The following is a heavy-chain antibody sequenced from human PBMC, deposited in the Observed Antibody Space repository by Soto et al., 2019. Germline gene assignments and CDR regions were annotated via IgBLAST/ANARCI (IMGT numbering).Heavy chain of an antibody. CDR1: GFSFITSF. Sequence: GGSLRLSCVASGFSFITSFMGWVRQAPGKGLEWVANINQDGGGTYYVDSVEGRFTISRDNAKDSLYLQMNSLRGEDTAVSYCETYFPGSGRYFFDCCGQGTLVTVSS. D-gene: IGHD6-19*01. V-gene: IGHV3-7*03. CDR3: ETYFPGSGRYFFDC. CDR2: INQDGGGT. J-gene: IGHJ4*02.